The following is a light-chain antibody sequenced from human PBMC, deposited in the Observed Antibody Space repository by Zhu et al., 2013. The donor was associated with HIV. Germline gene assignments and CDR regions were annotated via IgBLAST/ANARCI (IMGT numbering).Light chain of an antibody. CDR1: QSLLHSNGYTY. V-gene: IGKV2-28*01. CDR3: MQARQART. J-gene: IGKJ1*01. CDR2: LG. Sequence: DIVMTQSPLSLPVTPGEPASISCRSGQSLLHSNGYTYLDWYVQKPGQSPQLLIYLGLIGPPGSLTGSVAVDQAQIFTLKISRVEAEDVGVYYCMQARQARTFGQGTKVEIK.